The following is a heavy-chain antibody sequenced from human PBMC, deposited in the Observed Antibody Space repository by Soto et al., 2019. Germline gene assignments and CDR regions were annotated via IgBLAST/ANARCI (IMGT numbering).Heavy chain of an antibody. D-gene: IGHD5-18*01. J-gene: IGHJ4*02. CDR2: IRQDGSET. CDR1: GFTFRSYW. V-gene: IGHV3-7*04. CDR3: VRDRGYGPDFDY. Sequence: TGGSLRLSCAASGFTFRSYWMDWVRQAPGKGLEWVANIRQDGSETHYVDSVKGRFTISRDNAKNSLYLQMNSLRAEDTAVYYCVRDRGYGPDFDYWGQGTLVTVSS.